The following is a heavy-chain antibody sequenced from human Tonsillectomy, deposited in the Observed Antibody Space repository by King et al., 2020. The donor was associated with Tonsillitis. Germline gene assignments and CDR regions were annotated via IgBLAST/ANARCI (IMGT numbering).Heavy chain of an antibody. CDR2: ISYDGSNK. Sequence: VQLVESGGGVVQPGRSLRLSCAASGFIFSSYAMHWVRQAPGKGLEWLAVISYDGSNKYYADSVKGRFTISRDNSENTLYLQMNSLRAEDTAVYYCARGGRGELLSSDYWGQGTLVTGSS. D-gene: IGHD3-10*01. CDR3: ARGGRGELLSSDY. V-gene: IGHV3-30*04. J-gene: IGHJ4*02. CDR1: GFIFSSYA.